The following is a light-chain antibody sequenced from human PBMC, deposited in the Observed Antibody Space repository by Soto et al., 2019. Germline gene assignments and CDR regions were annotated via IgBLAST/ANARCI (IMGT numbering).Light chain of an antibody. J-gene: IGKJ1*01. CDR3: LQDYNYPWT. V-gene: IGKV1-5*01. CDR1: QGITGW. CDR2: DAY. Sequence: DIQLTQSPSTLSASVGDRVTITCRASQGITGWLAWHQQKPGKAHKLLIFDAYTLQSGVPPRFTGSGSGTEFTLTIRSLQPEDFATYYCLQDYNYPWTFGQGTKVDI.